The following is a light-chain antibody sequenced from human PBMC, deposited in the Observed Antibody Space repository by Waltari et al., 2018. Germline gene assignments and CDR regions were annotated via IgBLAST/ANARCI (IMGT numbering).Light chain of an antibody. V-gene: IGLV2-14*03. J-gene: IGLJ2*01. Sequence: HSALTQPASVSGSPGQSLTLSCTGTRSTVGGYYSSSWYQQHPGKAPQLIIYYVSNRPSVVSNRFSGSKSGNTASLTISGLQAEDEADYYCSSYISSDTLELFGGGTSLTVL. CDR3: SSYISSDTLEL. CDR1: RSTVGGYYS. CDR2: YVS.